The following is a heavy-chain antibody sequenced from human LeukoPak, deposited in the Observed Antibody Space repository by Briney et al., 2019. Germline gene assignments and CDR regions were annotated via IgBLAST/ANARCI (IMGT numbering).Heavy chain of an antibody. J-gene: IGHJ4*02. CDR3: ARDFRGYYGSGSYSPDY. V-gene: IGHV1-46*01. CDR2: INPSGGST. CDR1: GYTFTSYY. D-gene: IGHD3-10*01. Sequence: ASVKVSCKASGYTFTSYYMHWVRQAPGQGLEWMGIINPSGGSTSYAQKFQGRVTMTRDMSTSTVYMELSSLRSGDTAVYYCARDFRGYYGSGSYSPDYWGQGTLVTVSS.